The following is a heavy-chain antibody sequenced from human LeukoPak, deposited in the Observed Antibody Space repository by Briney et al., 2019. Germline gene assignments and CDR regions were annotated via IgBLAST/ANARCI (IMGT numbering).Heavy chain of an antibody. Sequence: GGSLRLSCAASRFTFSSYAMSWVRQAPGKGLEWVSAISGGGAGTYYADSVKGRFTISRDNSKNTLYLQMYSLRAEDTAVYYCAKALRLRQGYCTNGVCYRDYWGQGTLVTVSS. J-gene: IGHJ4*02. CDR2: ISGGGAGT. CDR3: AKALRLRQGYCTNGVCYRDY. D-gene: IGHD2-8*01. CDR1: RFTFSSYA. V-gene: IGHV3-23*01.